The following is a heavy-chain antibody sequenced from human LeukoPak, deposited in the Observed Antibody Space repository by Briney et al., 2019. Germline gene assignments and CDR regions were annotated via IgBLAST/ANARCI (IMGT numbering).Heavy chain of an antibody. D-gene: IGHD3-9*01. Sequence: GGSLRLSCAASGFTFSSYAMSWVRQAPGKGLEWVSAISGSGGSTYYADSVKGRFTISRDNSKNTLYLQMNSLRAEDTAVYYCAKNQEYYDILTGSAGFDYWGQGTLVTVSS. J-gene: IGHJ4*02. V-gene: IGHV3-23*01. CDR1: GFTFSSYA. CDR3: AKNQEYYDILTGSAGFDY. CDR2: ISGSGGST.